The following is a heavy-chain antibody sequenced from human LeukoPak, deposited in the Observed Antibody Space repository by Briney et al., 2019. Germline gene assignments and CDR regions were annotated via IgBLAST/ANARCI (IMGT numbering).Heavy chain of an antibody. V-gene: IGHV1-8*02. CDR1: GYMFSGYY. CDR2: MNPNSGNT. D-gene: IGHD1-26*01. Sequence: GASVKVSCKPSGYMFSGYYIHWVRQATGQGLEWMGWMNPNSGNTGYAQKFQGRVTMTRNTSISTAYMELSSLRSEDTAVYYCARGTTASGSYYSYWGQGTLVTVSS. J-gene: IGHJ4*02. CDR3: ARGTTASGSYYSY.